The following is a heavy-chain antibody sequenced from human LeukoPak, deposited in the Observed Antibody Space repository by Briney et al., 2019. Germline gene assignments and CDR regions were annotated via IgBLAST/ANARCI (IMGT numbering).Heavy chain of an antibody. D-gene: IGHD3-3*01. CDR1: GFTFSSYS. V-gene: IGHV3-48*04. CDR3: ARGGYNDFWSGYYTHLGFDY. CDR2: ISSSSSTI. Sequence: PGGSLRLSCAASGFTFSSYSMNWVRQAPGKGLEWVSYISSSSSTIYYADSVKGRFTISRDNAKNSLYLQMNSLRAEDTAVHYCARGGYNDFWSGYYTHLGFDYWGQGTLVTVSS. J-gene: IGHJ4*02.